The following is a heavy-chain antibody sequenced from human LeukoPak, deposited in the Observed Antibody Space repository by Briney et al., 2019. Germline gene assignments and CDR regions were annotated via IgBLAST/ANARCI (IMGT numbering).Heavy chain of an antibody. CDR1: GFTFSSYG. J-gene: IGHJ3*02. CDR2: ISGSGGST. V-gene: IGHV3-23*01. D-gene: IGHD3-22*01. CDR3: AKDKTVYYDSSGYSPPDAFDI. Sequence: GGSLRLSCAASGFTFSSYGMSWVRQAPGKGLEWVSAISGSGGSTYYADSVKGRFTISRDNSKNTLYLQMNSLRAEDTAVYYCAKDKTVYYDSSGYSPPDAFDIWGQGTMVTVSS.